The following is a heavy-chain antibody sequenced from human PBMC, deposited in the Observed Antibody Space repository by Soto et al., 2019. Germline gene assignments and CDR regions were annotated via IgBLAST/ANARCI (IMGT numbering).Heavy chain of an antibody. J-gene: IGHJ6*02. CDR2: INHSGST. CDR3: ARAIVVVPAARAPPYYGMDV. Sequence: QVQLQQWGAGLLKPSETLSLTCAVYGGSFSGYYWSWIRQPPGKGLEWIGEINHSGSTNYNPSLKSRVTISVDTSKNQFSLKLSSVTAADTAVYYCARAIVVVPAARAPPYYGMDVWGQGTTVTVSS. V-gene: IGHV4-34*01. D-gene: IGHD2-2*01. CDR1: GGSFSGYY.